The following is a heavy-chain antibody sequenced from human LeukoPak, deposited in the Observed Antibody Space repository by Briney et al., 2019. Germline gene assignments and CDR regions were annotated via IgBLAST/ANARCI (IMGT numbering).Heavy chain of an antibody. J-gene: IGHJ5*02. CDR2: INSDGTTA. V-gene: IGHV3-74*01. CDR3: SRDSSDTAMVLWFDP. D-gene: IGHD5-18*01. CDR1: GFTFSSYW. Sequence: PGGSLRLSCAASGFTFSSYWMYWVRQAPGKGLVWVSHINSDGTTATYADSVKGRFAISRDNAKSTLYLQMNSLRAEDTAVYYCSRDSSDTAMVLWFDPWGQGTLVTVSS.